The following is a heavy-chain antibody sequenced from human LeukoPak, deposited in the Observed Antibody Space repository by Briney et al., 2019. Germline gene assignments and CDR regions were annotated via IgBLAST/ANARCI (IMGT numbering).Heavy chain of an antibody. CDR2: IYTNGRT. CDR3: ARDLWRSGALYYFDY. CDR1: GGSISSYY. Sequence: SETLSLTCTVSGGSISSYYWSWFRQPAGKGLEWIGRIYTNGRTNYNPSLKSRVTMSVDTSKNQFSLKLSSVTAADTAVYYCARDLWRSGALYYFDYWGQGTLVTVSS. V-gene: IGHV4-4*07. D-gene: IGHD3-10*01. J-gene: IGHJ4*02.